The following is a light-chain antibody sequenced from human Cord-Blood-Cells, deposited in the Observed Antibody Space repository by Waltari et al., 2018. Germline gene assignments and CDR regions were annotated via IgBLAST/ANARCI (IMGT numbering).Light chain of an antibody. CDR2: DVS. CDR1: SSDVCGYNF. Sequence: QSALTQPASVSGSPGQSITISCTGTSSDVCGYNFVSWYQQHPGKAPNIMIYDVSNRPSGVSNRCSGSKSGNTASLTISGLQAEDEADYYCSSYTSSSTLVFGGGTKLTVL. J-gene: IGLJ3*02. V-gene: IGLV2-14*01. CDR3: SSYTSSSTLV.